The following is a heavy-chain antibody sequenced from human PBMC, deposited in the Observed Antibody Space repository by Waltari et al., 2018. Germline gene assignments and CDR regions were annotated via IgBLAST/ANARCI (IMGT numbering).Heavy chain of an antibody. J-gene: IGHJ4*02. D-gene: IGHD3-22*01. V-gene: IGHV4-34*01. CDR3: ARVRFGTYYDSNDYFDY. Sequence: QVQLQQWGAGLLKPSETLSLTCAVYGGSFSGYYWSWIRQPPGKGLEWIGEINHSGSTNYNPSLKSRVTISVDTSKNQFSLKLSSVTAADTAVYYCARVRFGTYYDSNDYFDYWGQGTLVTVSS. CDR2: INHSGST. CDR1: GGSFSGYY.